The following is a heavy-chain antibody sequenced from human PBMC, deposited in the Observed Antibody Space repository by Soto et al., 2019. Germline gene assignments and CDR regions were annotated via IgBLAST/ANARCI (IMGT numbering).Heavy chain of an antibody. CDR1: GYAFTTSA. D-gene: IGHD6-13*01. CDR2: INPATGDT. V-gene: IGHV1-3*01. Sequence: QIHLVQSGAEVRKPGASVRISCQASGYAFTTSAIHWVRQAPGQSLEWMGWINPATGDTKYSQNVRGRVTFALDTSATTAYMDLTSLASHDTAVYFCARAAGRSKLLPYFFDPWGQGTLGTVSS. J-gene: IGHJ5*02. CDR3: ARAAGRSKLLPYFFDP.